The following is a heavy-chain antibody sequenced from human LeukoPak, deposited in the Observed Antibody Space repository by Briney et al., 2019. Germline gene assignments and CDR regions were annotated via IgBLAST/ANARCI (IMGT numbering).Heavy chain of an antibody. CDR1: GFTFSSYG. CDR2: IRYDGSNK. D-gene: IGHD3-3*01. CDR3: AKGGISIFGVVIYMDV. V-gene: IGHV3-30*02. J-gene: IGHJ6*03. Sequence: GGSLRLSCAASGFTFSSYGMRWVRQASGKGLEWVAFIRYDGSNKYYADSVTGRFTISRDNSKNTLYLQMNSLRPEDTAVYYCAKGGISIFGVVIYMDVWGKGTTVTVSS.